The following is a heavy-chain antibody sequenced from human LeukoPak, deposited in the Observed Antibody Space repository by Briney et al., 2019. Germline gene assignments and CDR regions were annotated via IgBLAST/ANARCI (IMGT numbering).Heavy chain of an antibody. CDR3: ARSGGVGPTTKNDY. D-gene: IGHD1-26*01. J-gene: IGHJ4*02. CDR1: GFILSRYG. V-gene: IGHV1-18*01. CDR2: ISGYSGNT. Sequence: GASVKVSCKASGFILSRYGITWVRQAPGQGLEWMGWISGYSGNTHYVQKLQDRVSVTTDTSTNTAYMELRSLRSDDTAFYYCARSGGVGPTTKNDYWGQGTPITVSS.